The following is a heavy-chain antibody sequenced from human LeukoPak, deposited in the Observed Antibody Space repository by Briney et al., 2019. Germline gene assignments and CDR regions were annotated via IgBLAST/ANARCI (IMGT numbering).Heavy chain of an antibody. CDR3: ARYGDWTYYYYGMDV. CDR1: GYSFTSYW. CDR2: IDPSDSYT. V-gene: IGHV5-10-1*01. Sequence: GESLKISCKGSGYSFTSYWISWVRQMSGKGLEWMGRIDPSDSYTNYSPSFQGHVTISADKSISTAYLQWSSLKASDTAMYYCARYGDWTYYYYGMDVWGKGTTVTVSS. J-gene: IGHJ6*04. D-gene: IGHD4-17*01.